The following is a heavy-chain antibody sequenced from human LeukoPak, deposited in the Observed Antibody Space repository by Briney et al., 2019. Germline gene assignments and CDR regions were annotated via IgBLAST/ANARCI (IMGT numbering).Heavy chain of an antibody. CDR1: GYTFAGYH. J-gene: IGHJ4*02. V-gene: IGHV1-18*04. CDR3: ARVTEYSSSWYYFDY. Sequence: ASVKVSCKASGYTFAGYHMHWVRQAPGQGLEWMGWISAYNGNTNYAQKLQGRVTMTTDTSTSTAYMELRSLRSDDTAVYYCARVTEYSSSWYYFDYWGQGTLVTVSS. D-gene: IGHD6-13*01. CDR2: ISAYNGNT.